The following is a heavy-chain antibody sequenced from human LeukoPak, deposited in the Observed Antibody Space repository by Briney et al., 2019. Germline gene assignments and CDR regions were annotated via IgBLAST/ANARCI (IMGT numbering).Heavy chain of an antibody. CDR2: ISSSSSTI. J-gene: IGHJ3*02. Sequence: GGALRLSCAASGFTFSSYSMNWGRQAPGKGLEWGSYISSSSSTIYYAHSVKGRFAISRDNAKNSLYLQMNSLRAEDTAVYYCAREYDSSGPDAFDIWGQGTMVTVSS. CDR1: GFTFSSYS. D-gene: IGHD3-22*01. CDR3: AREYDSSGPDAFDI. V-gene: IGHV3-48*04.